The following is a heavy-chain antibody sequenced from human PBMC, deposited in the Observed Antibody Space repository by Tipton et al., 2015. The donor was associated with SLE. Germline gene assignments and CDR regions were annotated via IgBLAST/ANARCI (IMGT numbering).Heavy chain of an antibody. D-gene: IGHD6-19*01. CDR2: ISYSEST. V-gene: IGHV4-59*01. Sequence: TLSLTCTVSGGSISSYYWSWIRQPPGKGLEWIGYISYSESTSYNPSLKSRVTISVDRSKNLFSLKLNSVTAADTALYYCARRGWVDAFDIWGQGTMVIVSS. CDR3: ARRGWVDAFDI. J-gene: IGHJ3*02. CDR1: GGSISSYY.